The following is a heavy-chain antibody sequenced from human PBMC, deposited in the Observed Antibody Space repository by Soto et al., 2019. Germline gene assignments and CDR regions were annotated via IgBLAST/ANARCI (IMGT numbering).Heavy chain of an antibody. CDR1: GFTFSTYA. CDR2: ISGSGDSA. CDR3: ACTLVTFDY. V-gene: IGHV3-23*01. D-gene: IGHD2-8*02. J-gene: IGHJ4*02. Sequence: PGGSLRLSCAASGFTFSTYAMSWVRQAPGKGLEWVSSISGSGDSAYYADSVKGRFSISRDNSQNTLYLQMNTLRVEDTAVYYCACTLVTFDYWGQGALVTVSS.